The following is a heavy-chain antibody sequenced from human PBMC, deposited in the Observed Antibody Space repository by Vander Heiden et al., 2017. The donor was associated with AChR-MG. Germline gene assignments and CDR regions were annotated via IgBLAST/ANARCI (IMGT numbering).Heavy chain of an antibody. Sequence: VQLQESGPGLVKSSETPSLTCDVSGYSISSGDYWGWIRQSPGKGLEWIGSINHRGSTYYNPSLKSRVTISVDTAKNHFSLNISSVTAPDTAVYYCARVSVSHRDDNAEYFNQWGQGTLVTVSS. CDR1: GYSISSGDY. CDR3: ARVSVSHRDDNAEYFNQ. D-gene: IGHD1-1*01. J-gene: IGHJ1*01. CDR2: INHRGST. V-gene: IGHV4-38-2*01.